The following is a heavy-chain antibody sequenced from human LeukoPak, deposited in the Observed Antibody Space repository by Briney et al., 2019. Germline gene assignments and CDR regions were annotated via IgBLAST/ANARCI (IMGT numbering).Heavy chain of an antibody. Sequence: SETLSLTCTVSGGSISSYYWSWIRQPPGKGLEWIGYIYYSGSTNYNPSLKSRVTISVDTSKNQFSLKLSSVTAADTAVYYCARDRGDRTIGDGSGSPDYWGQGTLVTVSS. CDR1: GGSISSYY. CDR3: ARDRGDRTIGDGSGSPDY. CDR2: IYYSGST. J-gene: IGHJ4*02. D-gene: IGHD3-10*01. V-gene: IGHV4-59*01.